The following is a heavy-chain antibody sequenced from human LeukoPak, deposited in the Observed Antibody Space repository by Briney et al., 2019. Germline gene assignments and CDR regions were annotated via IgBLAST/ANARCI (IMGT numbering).Heavy chain of an antibody. CDR3: ARDSSDHDYYYGMDV. CDR1: GYSFSSRN. CDR2: ISTYNGNT. V-gene: IGHV1-18*01. Sequence: ASVKVPCKASGYSFSSRNINWVRQAPGQGLEWMGWISTYNGNTNYAQKVQDRVIMTRDTSTSTAYMELRSLTSDDTAMYFCARDSSDHDYYYGMDVWGQGTTVTVSS. J-gene: IGHJ6*02. D-gene: IGHD3-10*01.